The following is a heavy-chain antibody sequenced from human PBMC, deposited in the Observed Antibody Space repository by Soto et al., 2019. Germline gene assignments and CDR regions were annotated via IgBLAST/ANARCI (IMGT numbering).Heavy chain of an antibody. J-gene: IGHJ4*02. D-gene: IGHD3-22*01. CDR3: VKGEYYYDSSGYYPFDH. V-gene: IGHV3-23*01. Sequence: PGGSLRLACAASGFTFSSCAMGWVRQAPGKGLEWVSDIIDSGGSTYYADSVKGRFTISRDNSKNTQYLQMSSLRADDTALYYCVKGEYYYDSSGYYPFDHWGQGTLVTVSS. CDR1: GFTFSSCA. CDR2: IIDSGGST.